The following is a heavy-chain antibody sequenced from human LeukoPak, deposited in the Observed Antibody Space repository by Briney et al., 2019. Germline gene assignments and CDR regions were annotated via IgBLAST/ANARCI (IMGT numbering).Heavy chain of an antibody. CDR2: ISGSGGST. CDR3: AKDRHYDSSGPTYFDY. Sequence: PGASLRLSCAASGFTFSSYAMSWVRQAPGKGLEWVSAISGSGGSTYYADSVKGRFTISRDNSKNTLYLQMNSLRAEDTAVYYCAKDRHYDSSGPTYFDYWGQGTLVTVSS. D-gene: IGHD3-22*01. J-gene: IGHJ4*02. V-gene: IGHV3-23*01. CDR1: GFTFSSYA.